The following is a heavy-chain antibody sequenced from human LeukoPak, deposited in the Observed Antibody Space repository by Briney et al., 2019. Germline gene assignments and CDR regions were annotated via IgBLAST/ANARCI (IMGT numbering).Heavy chain of an antibody. CDR1: GFTFNSYW. CDR2: IKQDGSEK. D-gene: IGHD5-24*01. Sequence: GGSLRLSCAATGFTFNSYWMSWVRQAPGKGLEWVANIKQDGSEKYYVDSVKGRFTISRDNSKNTLYLQMNSLRAEDTAVYYCAKVESLQVFDYWGQGTLVTVSS. J-gene: IGHJ4*02. V-gene: IGHV3-7*03. CDR3: AKVESLQVFDY.